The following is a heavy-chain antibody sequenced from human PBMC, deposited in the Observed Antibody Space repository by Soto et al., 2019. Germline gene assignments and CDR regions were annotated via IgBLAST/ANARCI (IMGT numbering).Heavy chain of an antibody. V-gene: IGHV4-34*01. CDR3: AWHYGIEFDY. D-gene: IGHD4-17*01. CDR1: GGSFSGYY. Sequence: QVQLQQWGAGLLKPSETLSLTCTVYGGSFSGYYWSWIRQPPGKGLEWIGEINYSAGTNYNPTLKSRVVIAMDTLKIYLFLRFSSLTAADTAVYHCAWHYGIEFDYWDQGALVTVDS. J-gene: IGHJ4*02. CDR2: INYSAGT.